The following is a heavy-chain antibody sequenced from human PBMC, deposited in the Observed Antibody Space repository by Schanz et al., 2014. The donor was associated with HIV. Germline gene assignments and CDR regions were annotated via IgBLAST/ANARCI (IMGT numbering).Heavy chain of an antibody. V-gene: IGHV1-18*01. CDR3: ARGQDWPGPRLDH. CDR1: GYTFASYG. J-gene: IGHJ5*02. D-gene: IGHD3-9*01. Sequence: QVQLVQSGAEVKKPGASVEVSCKTSGYTFASYGITWVRQAPGQGLDWVGWISPYNGDRNYGRNFQNRITLTTDTSTNTAYLELRSLRSDDTAVYYCARGQDWPGPRLDHWGHGTLVLVSS. CDR2: ISPYNGDR.